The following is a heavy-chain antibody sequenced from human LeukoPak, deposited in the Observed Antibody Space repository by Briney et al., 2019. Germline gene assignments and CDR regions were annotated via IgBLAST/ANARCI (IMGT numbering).Heavy chain of an antibody. CDR3: ARDFDMGITPGDDFDF. CDR2: IKEDGTYT. Sequence: TGGSLRLSCAASGFSFSKHWMHWVRQTPGEGLVWVARIKEDGTYTSYADSVKGRFTISRDNARNTVFLQMNSLRAEDTAVYYCARDFDMGITPGDDFDFWGQGTLVTVSS. V-gene: IGHV3-74*01. CDR1: GFSFSKHW. J-gene: IGHJ4*02. D-gene: IGHD3-9*01.